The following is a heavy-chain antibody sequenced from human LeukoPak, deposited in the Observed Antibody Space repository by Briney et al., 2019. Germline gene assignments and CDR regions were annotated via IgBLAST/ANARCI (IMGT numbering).Heavy chain of an antibody. CDR1: GYTFTIYG. V-gene: IGHV1-18*01. CDR2: ISAYNGNT. Sequence: GASVTVSFTASGYTFTIYGISWVRQAPGQGMEWMGWISAYNGNTNYTQKLQGRVTMTTDTSTSTAYMELRSLRSDDTAVYYCARDGHYYGSGSYSFDYWGQGTLVTVSS. J-gene: IGHJ4*02. D-gene: IGHD3-10*01. CDR3: ARDGHYYGSGSYSFDY.